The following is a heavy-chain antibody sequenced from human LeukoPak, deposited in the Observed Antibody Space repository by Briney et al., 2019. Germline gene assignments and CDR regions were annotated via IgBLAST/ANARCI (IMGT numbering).Heavy chain of an antibody. J-gene: IGHJ4*02. CDR3: AKEGDNTGYRYFDD. V-gene: IGHV3-48*04. CDR2: INSSSGTI. D-gene: IGHD3-22*01. CDR1: GFKLIGYS. Sequence: PGGSLRLSCAASGFKLIGYSRNWVRQAPGKGLEWVSYINSSSGTIIYADSVKGRFTISRDNAKNSLYLQMNSLRAEDTAVYYCAKEGDNTGYRYFDDWGQGTLVTVSS.